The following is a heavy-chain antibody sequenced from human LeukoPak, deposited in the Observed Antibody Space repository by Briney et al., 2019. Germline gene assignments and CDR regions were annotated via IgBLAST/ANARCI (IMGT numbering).Heavy chain of an antibody. CDR2: IRYDGSNK. CDR1: GFTFSSYG. D-gene: IGHD6-13*01. CDR3: AKDHSSSWYFDY. J-gene: IGHJ4*02. Sequence: GGSLRLSCAASGFTFSSYGMHWVRQAPGKGLEWVAFIRYDGSNKYYADSVKVRFTISRDNSKNTLYLQMNSLRAEDTAVYYCAKDHSSSWYFDYWGQGTLVTVSS. V-gene: IGHV3-30*02.